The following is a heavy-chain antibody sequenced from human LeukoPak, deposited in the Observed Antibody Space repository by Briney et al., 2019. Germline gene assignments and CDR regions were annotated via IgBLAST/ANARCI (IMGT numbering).Heavy chain of an antibody. J-gene: IGHJ4*02. CDR1: GYTFTTYG. CDR3: ARDVNWAFDY. D-gene: IGHD7-27*01. Sequence: GASVKVSCKASGYTFTTYGISWVRQAPGQGLEWMGWVSTYSGNTIYAEKFQGRVTMTTDTSTTTAYVELRSLRFDDTALYYCARDVNWAFDYWGQGSLVTVSS. CDR2: VSTYSGNT. V-gene: IGHV1-18*01.